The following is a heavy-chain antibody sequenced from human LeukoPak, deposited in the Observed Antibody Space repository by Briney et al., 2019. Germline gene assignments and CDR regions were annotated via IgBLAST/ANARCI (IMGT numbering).Heavy chain of an antibody. J-gene: IGHJ4*02. V-gene: IGHV1-2*06. CDR1: GYTFTGHY. D-gene: IGHD5-24*01. Sequence: ASVKVSCKASGYTFTGHYMHWVRQAPGQGLEWMGRINPNSGGTNYAQKFQGRVTMTRDTSISTAYMELSRLRSDDTAVYYCARAERRDGYNYDFDYWGQGTLVTVSS. CDR3: ARAERRDGYNYDFDY. CDR2: INPNSGGT.